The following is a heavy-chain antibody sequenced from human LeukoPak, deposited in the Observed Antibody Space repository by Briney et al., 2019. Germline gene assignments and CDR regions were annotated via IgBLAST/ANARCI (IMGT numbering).Heavy chain of an antibody. CDR1: GFTFSSFA. CDR3: AKARAGDITAAFNY. V-gene: IGHV3-23*01. D-gene: IGHD6-13*01. Sequence: GGSLRLSCAASGFTFSSFAMSWVRQAPGRGLEWVSGISGSGASTYYADSVKGRFTISRDNSQNTLYLQMNSLRAEDTAIYYCAKARAGDITAAFNYWGQGTLVTVSS. CDR2: ISGSGAST. J-gene: IGHJ4*02.